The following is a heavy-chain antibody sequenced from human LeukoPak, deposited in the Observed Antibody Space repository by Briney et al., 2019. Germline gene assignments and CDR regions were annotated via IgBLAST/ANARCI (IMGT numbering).Heavy chain of an antibody. Sequence: GGSLRLSCAASGFTFSSHWMSWVRQAPGKGLEWVANIKHDGSAKYYVDSVMGRFTISKDNANNAPYLQMNSLTAEDTAVYYCARVYCSGTSCYAFSDYWGQGTLVTVSS. V-gene: IGHV3-7*04. CDR1: GFTFSSHW. D-gene: IGHD2-2*01. J-gene: IGHJ4*02. CDR3: ARVYCSGTSCYAFSDY. CDR2: IKHDGSAK.